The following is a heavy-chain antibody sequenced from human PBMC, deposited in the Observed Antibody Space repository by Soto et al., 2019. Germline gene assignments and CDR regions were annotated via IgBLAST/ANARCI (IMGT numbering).Heavy chain of an antibody. CDR3: AREASAVVSLDF. Sequence: ASVKVSCKASGYIFTAYSMHWVRQAPGQGLEWLGWINPNSGDTIYAQKFQDRVTMTCDTSVSTAYLELSSLSSDDTALYYCAREASAVVSLDFWGQGTLVTVSS. V-gene: IGHV1-2*02. CDR1: GYIFTAYS. D-gene: IGHD2-15*01. J-gene: IGHJ4*02. CDR2: INPNSGDT.